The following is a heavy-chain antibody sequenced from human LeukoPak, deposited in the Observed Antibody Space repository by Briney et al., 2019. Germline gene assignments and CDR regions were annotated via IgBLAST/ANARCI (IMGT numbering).Heavy chain of an antibody. J-gene: IGHJ3*02. V-gene: IGHV1-69*05. D-gene: IGHD2-15*01. CDR3: ASCSGGSDDAFDI. CDR2: IIPIFGTA. CDR1: GGTFSSYA. Sequence: SVKVSCKASGGTFSSYAISWVRQAPGQGLEWMGGIIPIFGTANYAQKFQGRVTVTTDESTSTAYMELSSLRSEDTAVYYCASCSGGSDDAFDIWGQGTMVTVSS.